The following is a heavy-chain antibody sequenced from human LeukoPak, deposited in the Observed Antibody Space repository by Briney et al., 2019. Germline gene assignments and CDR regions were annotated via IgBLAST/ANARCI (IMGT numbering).Heavy chain of an antibody. V-gene: IGHV4-59*11. CDR1: GGSISSHY. Sequence: SETLSLTCTVSGGSISSHYWSWIRQPPGKGLEWIGYIYYSGSTNYNPSLKSRVTISVDTFKNQFSLKLSSVTAADTAVYYCAREDQYCSGGSCYLGPYAFDIWGQGTMVTVSS. CDR2: IYYSGST. CDR3: AREDQYCSGGSCYLGPYAFDI. D-gene: IGHD2-15*01. J-gene: IGHJ3*02.